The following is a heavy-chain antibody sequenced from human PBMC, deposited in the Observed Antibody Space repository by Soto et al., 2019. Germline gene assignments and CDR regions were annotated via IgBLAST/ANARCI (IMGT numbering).Heavy chain of an antibody. CDR3: ARGIKTYYYDSSGYYGWYFDL. D-gene: IGHD3-22*01. Sequence: QVQLQESGPGLVKPSQTLSLTCTVSGGSISSGGYYWSWIRQHPGKGLEWIGYIYYSGSTYYNPSLKSRVTISVDTSKTQFSLKLSSVTAADTAVYYCARGIKTYYYDSSGYYGWYFDLWGRGTLVTVSS. V-gene: IGHV4-31*03. CDR2: IYYSGST. J-gene: IGHJ2*01. CDR1: GGSISSGGYY.